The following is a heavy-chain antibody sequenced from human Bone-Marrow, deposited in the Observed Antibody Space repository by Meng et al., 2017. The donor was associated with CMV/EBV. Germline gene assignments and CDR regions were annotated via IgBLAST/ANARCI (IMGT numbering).Heavy chain of an antibody. Sequence: GESLKISCAVSGFTFSRYTMVWVRQAPGKGLEWVSSISSSGTSIYYADSVKGRFTISRDNAKNSLYLQMNSLRAEDTAVYYCARVRYSTSSGDAFAIWGPGPMVTGSS. D-gene: IGHD6-6*01. CDR3: ARVRYSTSSGDAFAI. V-gene: IGHV3-21*01. CDR2: ISSSGTSI. CDR1: GFTFSRYT. J-gene: IGHJ3*02.